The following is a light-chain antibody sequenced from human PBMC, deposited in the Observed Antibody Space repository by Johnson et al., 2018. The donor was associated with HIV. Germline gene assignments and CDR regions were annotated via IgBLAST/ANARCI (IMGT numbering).Light chain of an antibody. CDR2: ENN. J-gene: IGLJ1*01. V-gene: IGLV1-51*02. CDR3: GTWDTRLSAGHV. CDR1: SSNIGNNY. Sequence: QSVLTQSPSVSAAPGQKVTISCSGSSSNIGNNYVSWYQQLPRTAPKLLIYENNKRPSGIPDRISGSKSGTSATLGITGLQTGDEADYYCGTWDTRLSAGHVFGAGTNVTVL.